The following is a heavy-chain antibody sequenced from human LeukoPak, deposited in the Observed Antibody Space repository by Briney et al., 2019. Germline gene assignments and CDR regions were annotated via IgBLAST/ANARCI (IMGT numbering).Heavy chain of an antibody. Sequence: PGGSLRLSCAASGFTFSSYGMHWVRQAPGKGLEWVAVIWYDGSNKYYADSVKGRFTISRDNSKNTLYLQMNSLRAEDTAVYYCAKHRAVAGTPNYYYGMDVWGQGTTVTVSS. CDR3: AKHRAVAGTPNYYYGMDV. J-gene: IGHJ6*02. CDR1: GFTFSSYG. CDR2: IWYDGSNK. V-gene: IGHV3-33*06. D-gene: IGHD6-19*01.